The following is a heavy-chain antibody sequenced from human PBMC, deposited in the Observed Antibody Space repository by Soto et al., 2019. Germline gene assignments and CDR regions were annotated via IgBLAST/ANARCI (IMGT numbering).Heavy chain of an antibody. D-gene: IGHD6-6*01. J-gene: IGHJ5*02. V-gene: IGHV1-69*01. CDR2: IIPIFGTE. Sequence: QVQLVQSGAEVKKPGSSVKVSCKASGGTFSSYAISWVRLAPGQGLEWMGGIIPIFGTENYAQKFQGRVTITADESTSTAYVELSSLISQDKAVYYCARSGSSIAARAYWLDPWGQGTVVTVSS. CDR3: ARSGSSIAARAYWLDP. CDR1: GGTFSSYA.